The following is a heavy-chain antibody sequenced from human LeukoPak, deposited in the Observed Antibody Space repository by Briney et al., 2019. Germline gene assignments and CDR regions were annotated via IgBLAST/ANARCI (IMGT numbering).Heavy chain of an antibody. V-gene: IGHV1-8*03. CDR1: GYTFTSYD. Sequence: GASVKVSCKASGYTFTSYDINWVRQATGQGLEWMGWMNPNSRNTGYAQKFQGRVTITRNTSISTAYMELSSLRSEDTAVYYCARGEYDFWSGYRVDYWGQGTLVTVSS. D-gene: IGHD3-3*01. J-gene: IGHJ4*02. CDR3: ARGEYDFWSGYRVDY. CDR2: MNPNSRNT.